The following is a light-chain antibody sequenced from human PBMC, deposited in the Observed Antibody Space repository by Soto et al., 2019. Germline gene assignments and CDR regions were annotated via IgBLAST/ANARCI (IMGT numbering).Light chain of an antibody. CDR3: QQSYSRPRT. CDR2: TAS. Sequence: IQMTQSPSSLSSSVGYRVTLTCRASQSISTYLNWYQQKPGKAPDLLIYTASNLESGVPSRFSGSGSGTDFTLTISSLQPEDFATYFCQQSYSRPRTFGQGTKVDI. CDR1: QSISTY. V-gene: IGKV1-39*01. J-gene: IGKJ1*01.